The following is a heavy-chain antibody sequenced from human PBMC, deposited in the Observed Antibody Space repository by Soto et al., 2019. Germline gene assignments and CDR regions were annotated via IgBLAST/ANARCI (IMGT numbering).Heavy chain of an antibody. CDR1: GFAFRSYG. CDR3: AKDPYYHDSTGDYRFDY. J-gene: IGHJ4*02. V-gene: IGHV3-30*18. Sequence: QVQLVESGGGVVQPGRSLGLSCTVSGFAFRSYGLHWVRQAPGKGLEWVAVISYDGGNERYAGSVKGRFTISRDNSKNTLYLQMNRLSAAGTTVYYCAKDPYYHDSTGDYRFDYWGQGTLVAVSS. CDR2: ISYDGGNE. D-gene: IGHD3-22*01.